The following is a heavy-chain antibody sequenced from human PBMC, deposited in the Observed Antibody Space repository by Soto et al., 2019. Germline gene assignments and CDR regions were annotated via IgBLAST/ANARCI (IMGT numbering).Heavy chain of an antibody. CDR3: AKHPRFVYYDFWSGQDDNWFDP. D-gene: IGHD3-3*01. CDR2: ISGSGGST. V-gene: IGHV3-23*01. Sequence: GGSLRLSCAASGFTFSSYAMSWVRQAPGKGLEWVSAISGSGGSTYYADSVKGRFTISRDNSKNTLYLQMNSLRAEDTAVYYCAKHPRFVYYDFWSGQDDNWFDPWGQGTLVTVSS. CDR1: GFTFSSYA. J-gene: IGHJ5*02.